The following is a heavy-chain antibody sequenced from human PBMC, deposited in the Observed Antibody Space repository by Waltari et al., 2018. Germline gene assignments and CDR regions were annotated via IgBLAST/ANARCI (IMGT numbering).Heavy chain of an antibody. CDR3: AKNATLGRARYFDL. J-gene: IGHJ2*01. CDR2: LSASGHVS. V-gene: IGHV3-23*01. CDR1: GFTFSDHA. Sequence: QLLESGGGLVQPGKSLRLSCVASGFTFSDHAMSWVRQRPGEGLEWVSSLSASGHVSYYTASVKGRFVISRDNYKNTLFLHLNAVTVGDTAIFYCAKNATLGRARYFDLWGRGTLVTVSP. D-gene: IGHD2-2*01.